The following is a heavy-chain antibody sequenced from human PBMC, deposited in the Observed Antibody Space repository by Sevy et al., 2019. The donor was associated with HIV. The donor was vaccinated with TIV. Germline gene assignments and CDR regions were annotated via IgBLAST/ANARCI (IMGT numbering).Heavy chain of an antibody. D-gene: IGHD1-26*01. J-gene: IGHJ3*02. CDR1: GGSISSSSYY. Sequence: SETLSLTCTVSGGSISSSSYYWGWIRQPPGKGLEWIGNIYYSGSTYYNPSLKSRVTISVDTSKNQFSLKLSSVTAADTAVYYCARHRGWSGSLLSDAFDIWGQGTMVTVSS. CDR2: IYYSGST. V-gene: IGHV4-39*01. CDR3: ARHRGWSGSLLSDAFDI.